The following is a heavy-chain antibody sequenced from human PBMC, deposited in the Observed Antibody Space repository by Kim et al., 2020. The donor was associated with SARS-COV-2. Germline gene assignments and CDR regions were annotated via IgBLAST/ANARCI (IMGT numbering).Heavy chain of an antibody. Sequence: GGSLRLSCAASGFTFSSYEMNWVRQAPGKGLEWVSYISSSGSTIYYADSVKGRFTISRDNAKNSLYLQMNSLRAEDTAVYYCARDDYVWGSYRYGSYNWFAPWGQGTLVTVSS. CDR2: ISSSGSTI. D-gene: IGHD3-16*02. CDR1: GFTFSSYE. CDR3: ARDDYVWGSYRYGSYNWFAP. J-gene: IGHJ5*02. V-gene: IGHV3-48*03.